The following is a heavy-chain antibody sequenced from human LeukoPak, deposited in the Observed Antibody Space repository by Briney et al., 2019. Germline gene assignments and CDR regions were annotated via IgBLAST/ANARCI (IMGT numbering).Heavy chain of an antibody. CDR2: ISSSSSYI. Sequence: GGSLRLSCAASGFTFSSYSMNWVRQAPGKGLEWVSSISSSSSYIYYADSVKGRFTISRDNAKNSLYLQMNSLRAEDTAVYYCARPIAGAGPFDYWGQGTLVTVSS. CDR1: GFTFSSYS. V-gene: IGHV3-21*01. D-gene: IGHD6-13*01. J-gene: IGHJ4*02. CDR3: ARPIAGAGPFDY.